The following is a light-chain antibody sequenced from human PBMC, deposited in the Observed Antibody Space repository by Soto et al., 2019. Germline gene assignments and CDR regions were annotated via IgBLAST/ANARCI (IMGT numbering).Light chain of an antibody. CDR2: GAS. CDR3: QQYGSSGT. V-gene: IGKV3-20*01. CDR1: QSVSNNY. J-gene: IGKJ1*01. Sequence: EIVLTQSPGTGSLAPGERSTLSCMASQSVSNNYLAWYQQKPGQAPRLLIYGASNRATGIPDRFSGSGSGTDFTLTISRLEPEDFAVYYCQQYGSSGTFGQGTKVDI.